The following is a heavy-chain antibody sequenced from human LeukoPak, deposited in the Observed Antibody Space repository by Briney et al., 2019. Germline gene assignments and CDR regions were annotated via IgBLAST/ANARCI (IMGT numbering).Heavy chain of an antibody. J-gene: IGHJ4*02. CDR2: IRYDGSNK. D-gene: IGHD2-15*01. CDR1: GFTFSSYS. Sequence: GGSLRLSCAASGFTFSSYSMNWVRQAPGKGLEWVAFIRYDGSNKYYADSVKGRFTIPRDNSKNSLYLQINSLRAEDTAVYYCARGSRGGSHFDYWGQGTLVTVSS. CDR3: ARGSRGGSHFDY. V-gene: IGHV3-30*02.